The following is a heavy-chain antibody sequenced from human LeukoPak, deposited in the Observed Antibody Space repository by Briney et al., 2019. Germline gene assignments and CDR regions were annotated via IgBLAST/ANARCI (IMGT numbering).Heavy chain of an antibody. D-gene: IGHD2-21*01. V-gene: IGHV3-23*01. CDR3: AKDQNPYCGGHCYLGY. J-gene: IGHJ4*02. CDR2: MCGSAGCT. CDR1: GFTFNIYA. Sequence: VGSLRLSCAASGFTFNIYAMSWVRLAPGKGLQWVASMCGSAGCTYYADSVKGRFTTSRDNSKNTVYLQMNSLRAEDTAVYYCAKDQNPYCGGHCYLGYWGQGTLVTVSS.